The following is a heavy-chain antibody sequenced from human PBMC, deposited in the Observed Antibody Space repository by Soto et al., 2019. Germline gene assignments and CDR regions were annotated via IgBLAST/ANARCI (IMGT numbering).Heavy chain of an antibody. V-gene: IGHV4-39*01. CDR2: IYYSGSI. Sequence: PSETLSLTCSVAGGPISSSSYYWGWIRQPPGKGLEWIGSIYYSGSIYYNPSLKSRVTIAVDTSKNQFSLKLSSVTAADTAVYFCTRSHYFDYWGQGALVTVSS. CDR3: TRSHYFDY. CDR1: GGPISSSSYY. J-gene: IGHJ4*02.